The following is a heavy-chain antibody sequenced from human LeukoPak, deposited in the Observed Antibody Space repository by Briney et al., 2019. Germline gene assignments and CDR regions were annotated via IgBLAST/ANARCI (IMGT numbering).Heavy chain of an antibody. Sequence: ETLSLTCTVSGGSISSSSYYWGWTRQAPGKGLEWVSSISSGSAYIYYTDSVKGRFTISRDNAENSLYLQMNSLRAEDTAVYYCATISAAGRGGDFDFWGQGTLVTVSS. V-gene: IGHV3-21*01. J-gene: IGHJ4*02. CDR1: GGSISSSS. D-gene: IGHD6-13*01. CDR3: ATISAAGRGGDFDF. CDR2: ISSGSAYI.